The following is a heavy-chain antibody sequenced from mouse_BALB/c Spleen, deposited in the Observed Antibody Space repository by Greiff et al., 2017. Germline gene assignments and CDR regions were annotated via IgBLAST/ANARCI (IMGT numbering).Heavy chain of an antibody. V-gene: IGHV1S81*02. J-gene: IGHJ2*01. Sequence: VQLQQSGAELVKPGASVKLSCKASGYTFTSYYMYWVKQRPGQGLEWIGGINPSNGGTNFNEKFKSKATLTVDKSSSTAYMQLSSLTSEDSAVYYCTRFSYYFDYWGQGTTLTVSS. CDR2: INPSNGGT. CDR3: TRFSYYFDY. CDR1: GYTFTSYY.